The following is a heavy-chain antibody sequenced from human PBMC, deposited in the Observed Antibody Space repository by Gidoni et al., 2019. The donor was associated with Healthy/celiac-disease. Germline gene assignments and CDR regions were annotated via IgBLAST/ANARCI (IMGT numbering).Heavy chain of an antibody. CDR2: ISSSSSYI. CDR3: ARVMGSSSEYYFDY. Sequence: EVQLVESGGGLVKPGGSLRLSCAASGFTFSSHSMNWVRQAPGKGLEWVSSISSSSSYIYYADSVKGRFTISRDNAKNSLYLQMNSLRAEDTAVYYCARVMGSSSEYYFDYWGQGTLVTVSS. J-gene: IGHJ4*02. D-gene: IGHD6-6*01. CDR1: GFTFSSHS. V-gene: IGHV3-21*01.